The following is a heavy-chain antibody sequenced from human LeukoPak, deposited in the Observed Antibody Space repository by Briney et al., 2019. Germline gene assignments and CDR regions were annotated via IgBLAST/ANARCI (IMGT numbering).Heavy chain of an antibody. CDR2: INHSGST. CDR1: GGSFSGYY. V-gene: IGHV4-34*01. CDR3: ARENPYYDYVWGSYRLDY. Sequence: PSETLSLTCAVYGGSFSGYYWSWIRQPPGKGLEWIGEINHSGSTNYNPSLKSRVTISVDTSKNQFSLKLSSVTAADTAVYYCARENPYYDYVWGSYRLDYWGQGTLVTVSS. D-gene: IGHD3-16*02. J-gene: IGHJ4*02.